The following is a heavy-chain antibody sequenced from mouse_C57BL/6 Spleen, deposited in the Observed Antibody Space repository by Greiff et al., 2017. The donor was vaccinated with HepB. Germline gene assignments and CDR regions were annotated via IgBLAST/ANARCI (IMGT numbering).Heavy chain of an antibody. CDR3: ARGDYYSSSYWYFDV. Sequence: QVQLQQPGAELVRPGSSVKLSCKASGYTFTSYWMHWVKQRPIQGLEWIGNIDPSDSETHYNQKFKDKATLTVDKSSSTAYMQLSSLTSEDSAVYYCARGDYYSSSYWYFDVWGTGTTVTVSS. CDR1: GYTFTSYW. CDR2: IDPSDSET. J-gene: IGHJ1*03. V-gene: IGHV1-52*01. D-gene: IGHD1-1*01.